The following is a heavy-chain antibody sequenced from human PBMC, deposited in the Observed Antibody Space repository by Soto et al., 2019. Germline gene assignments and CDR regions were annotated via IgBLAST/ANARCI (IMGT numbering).Heavy chain of an antibody. V-gene: IGHV5-10-1*01. CDR3: AALFVIILRSRMSTLGPGTTVSDL. Sequence: PGESLKISRKSSGYNFASYCLSWVPQMPGKGLEWMGRLDPSDSYTNYSPSFQGHVTISADKSISTAYLQWSSLKTSDTAMSYCAALFVIILRSRMSTLGPGTTVSDL. J-gene: IGHJ2*01. CDR2: LDPSDSYT. CDR1: GYNFASYC. D-gene: IGHD3-3*01.